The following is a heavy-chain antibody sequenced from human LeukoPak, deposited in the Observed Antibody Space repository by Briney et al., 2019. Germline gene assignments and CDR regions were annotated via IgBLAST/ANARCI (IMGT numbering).Heavy chain of an antibody. V-gene: IGHV4-39*01. CDR1: GDSISSSSYE. CDR3: ARLNQEQWLIEGYFDY. D-gene: IGHD6-19*01. CDR2: IYYSGST. Sequence: PSETLSLTCTVSGDSISSSSYEWGWVRQPRGKGLEWIGRIYYSGSTYDHPYRQSQLTKSVEKTKNGFARKLSSVTAADTAVYYCARLNQEQWLIEGYFDYWGQGTLVTVSS. J-gene: IGHJ4*02.